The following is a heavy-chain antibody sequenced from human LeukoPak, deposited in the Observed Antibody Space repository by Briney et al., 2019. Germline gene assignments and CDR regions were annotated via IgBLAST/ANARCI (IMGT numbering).Heavy chain of an antibody. CDR2: IRYDGSNK. V-gene: IGHV3-30*02. CDR3: AKDLHPYSNYEGGDY. CDR1: GFTFSSYG. D-gene: IGHD4-11*01. Sequence: GGSLRLSCAASGFTFSSYGMHWVRQAPGKGLEWVAFIRYDGSNKYYADSVKGRFTISRDNSKNTLYLQMNSLRAEDTAVYYCAKDLHPYSNYEGGDYWGQGTLVTVSS. J-gene: IGHJ4*02.